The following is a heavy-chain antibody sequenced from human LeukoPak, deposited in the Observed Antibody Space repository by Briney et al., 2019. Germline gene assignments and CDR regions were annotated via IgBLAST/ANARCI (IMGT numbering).Heavy chain of an antibody. CDR1: GGSISSYY. V-gene: IGHV4-59*01. J-gene: IGHJ5*02. CDR3: AREPIAAAGPFDP. Sequence: PSETLSLTCTVSGGSISSYYWSWIRQPPGKGLEWIGYIYYSGSTNYNPSLNSRVTISVDTSKNQFSLKLSSVTAADAAVYYCAREPIAAAGPFDPWGQGTLVTVSS. CDR2: IYYSGST. D-gene: IGHD6-13*01.